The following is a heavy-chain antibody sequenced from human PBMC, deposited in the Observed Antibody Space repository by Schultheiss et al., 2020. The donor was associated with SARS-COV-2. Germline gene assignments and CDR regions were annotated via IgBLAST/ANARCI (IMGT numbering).Heavy chain of an antibody. J-gene: IGHJ6*02. Sequence: GGSLRLSCAASGFTFNFYSMNWVRQAPGKGLEWVSSISRSSGFIYYADSVKGRFTISRDNAKNSLYLQMNSLRAEDTAVYYCARDRGTEPSFFSLRYYGMDVWGQGTTVTVSS. CDR1: GFTFNFYS. V-gene: IGHV3-21*01. CDR2: ISRSSGFI. CDR3: ARDRGTEPSFFSLRYYGMDV. D-gene: IGHD1-14*01.